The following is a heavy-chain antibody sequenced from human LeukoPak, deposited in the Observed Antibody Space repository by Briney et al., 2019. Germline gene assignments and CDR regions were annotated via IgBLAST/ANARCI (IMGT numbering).Heavy chain of an antibody. CDR3: VRDDQAFFGD. CDR2: IYRSGAT. Sequence: GGSLRLSCAASGFTVSGNYMSWVRLAPGKGLEWISTIYRSGATYYTDSVKGRFTISRDNSKDTLYLQMNSLRGDDTAVYYCVRDDQAFFGDWGQGTLVTVSS. D-gene: IGHD2-2*01. V-gene: IGHV3-53*01. CDR1: GFTVSGNY. J-gene: IGHJ4*02.